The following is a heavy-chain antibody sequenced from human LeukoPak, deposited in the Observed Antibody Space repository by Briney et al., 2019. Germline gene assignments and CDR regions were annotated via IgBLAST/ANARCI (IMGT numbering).Heavy chain of an antibody. CDR2: ISSRSATI. V-gene: IGHV3-48*01. CDR1: GFTFSRYS. D-gene: IGHD6-13*01. CDR3: ARDPLSSSSFDY. J-gene: IGHJ4*02. Sequence: GGSLRLSCAASGFTFSRYSMNWVRQAPGKGLEWVSYISSRSATIYYADSVKGRFTISRDNAKNSLYLQMNSLRAEDTAVYYCARDPLSSSSFDYWGQGTLVTVSS.